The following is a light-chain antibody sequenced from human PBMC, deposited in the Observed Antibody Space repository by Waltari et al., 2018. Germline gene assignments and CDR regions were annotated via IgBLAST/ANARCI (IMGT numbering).Light chain of an antibody. CDR1: NSDVGAYNS. V-gene: IGLV2-8*01. CDR3: SSYAHNNHFV. J-gene: IGLJ1*01. Sequence: QSVLTQPPSATGPPGQSVTISCTGTNSDVGAYNSVSWYQKHPGKVPKLLIYEVTKRPSGVPDRFSGSKSGNTASLTVSGLQADDEADYYCSSYAHNNHFVFGTGTKVTVL. CDR2: EVT.